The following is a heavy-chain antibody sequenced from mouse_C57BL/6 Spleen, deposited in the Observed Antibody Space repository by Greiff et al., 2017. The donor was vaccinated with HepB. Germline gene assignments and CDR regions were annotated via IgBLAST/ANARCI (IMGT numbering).Heavy chain of an antibody. Sequence: VQLHQSGAELVKPGASVKISCKASGYAFSSYWMNWVKQRPGKGLEWIGQIYPGDGDTNYNGKFKGKATLTADKSSSTAYMQLSSLTSEDSAVYFCARYGELRDYAMDYWGQGTSVTVSS. CDR2: IYPGDGDT. CDR1: GYAFSSYW. D-gene: IGHD3-2*02. CDR3: ARYGELRDYAMDY. J-gene: IGHJ4*01. V-gene: IGHV1-80*01.